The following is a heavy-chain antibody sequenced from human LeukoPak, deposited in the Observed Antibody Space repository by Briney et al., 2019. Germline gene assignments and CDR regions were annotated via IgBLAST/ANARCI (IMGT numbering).Heavy chain of an antibody. CDR3: ARASYTGFDLHFDQ. D-gene: IGHD5-12*01. V-gene: IGHV3-48*03. CDR1: GFTFSRRE. J-gene: IGHJ4*02. Sequence: PGGSLRLSCSASGFTFSRREMAWVRQAPGKGLEWVSYLSYNAKTVLHADSVKGRFTTSRDNAKNSLYLQMDSLRVEYTAFYLCARASYTGFDLHFDQWGQGTLVTVSS. CDR2: LSYNAKTV.